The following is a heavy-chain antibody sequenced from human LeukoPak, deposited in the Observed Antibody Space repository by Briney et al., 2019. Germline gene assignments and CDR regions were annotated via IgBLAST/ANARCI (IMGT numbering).Heavy chain of an antibody. CDR1: GYTFTSCY. Sequence: ASVKVSCKASGYTFTSCYMHWVRQAPGQGLEWMGIINPNGGSTSYAQKFQGRVTMTRDTSTSTVYMELSSLRSEDTAVYYCARDPYYDSSGYASYYFDYWGQGTLVTVSS. D-gene: IGHD3-22*01. CDR2: INPNGGST. V-gene: IGHV1-46*01. J-gene: IGHJ4*02. CDR3: ARDPYYDSSGYASYYFDY.